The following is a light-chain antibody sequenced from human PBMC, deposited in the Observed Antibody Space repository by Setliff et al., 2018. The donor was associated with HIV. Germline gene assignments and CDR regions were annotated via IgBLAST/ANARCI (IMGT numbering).Light chain of an antibody. CDR2: DVS. V-gene: IGLV2-11*01. CDR1: SSDVGGYNY. Sequence: QSVLTQPRSVSGSPGQSVTISCTETSSDVGGYNYVSWYQQHPGKAPKLMIYDVSKRPSGVPDRFSGSKSGNTASLTISGLQAEDEADYYCCSYAGNYTYVFGTGTKVTVL. J-gene: IGLJ1*01. CDR3: CSYAGNYTYV.